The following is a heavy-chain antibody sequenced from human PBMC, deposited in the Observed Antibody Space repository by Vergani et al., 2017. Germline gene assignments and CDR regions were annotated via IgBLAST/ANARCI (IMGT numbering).Heavy chain of an antibody. J-gene: IGHJ4*02. CDR3: ATYYYGSGSYTPDY. D-gene: IGHD3-10*01. V-gene: IGHV4-39*07. CDR2: IYYSGST. CDR1: GGSISSSSYY. Sequence: QLQLQESGPGLVKPSETLSLTCTVSGGSISSSSYYWGWIRQPPGRGLEWIGSIYYSGSTYYNPSLKSRVTISVDTSKNQFSLKLSSVTAADTAVYYCATYYYGSGSYTPDYWGQGTLVTVSS.